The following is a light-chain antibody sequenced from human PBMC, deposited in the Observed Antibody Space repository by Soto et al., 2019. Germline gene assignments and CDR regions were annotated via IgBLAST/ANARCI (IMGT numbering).Light chain of an antibody. CDR2: AAS. Sequence: DLPMTQSPSSLSASVGDRVTITCRASQSISSYLNWYQQKPGKAPKLLIYAASSLQSGVPSRFSGSGSGSDFTLTISSLQPEDFATYSCQQSYSTLQTFGQGTKVEIK. CDR3: QQSYSTLQT. CDR1: QSISSY. V-gene: IGKV1-39*01. J-gene: IGKJ1*01.